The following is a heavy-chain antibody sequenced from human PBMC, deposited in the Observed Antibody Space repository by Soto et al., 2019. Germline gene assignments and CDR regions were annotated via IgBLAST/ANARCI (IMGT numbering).Heavy chain of an antibody. J-gene: IGHJ6*02. CDR2: IYHSGST. V-gene: IGHV4-4*02. CDR3: ASSAGHHGDFFYYNGMAV. Sequence: SETLSLTCAVSGGSISSSNWWRWVRQPAWKGLEGIGEIYHSGSTNYNPSLKSRVTISVDKSKNQFSLKLSSVTAADTAVYYCASSAGHHGDFFYYNGMAVWGQGTTVTVSS. CDR1: GGSISSSNW. D-gene: IGHD3-10*01.